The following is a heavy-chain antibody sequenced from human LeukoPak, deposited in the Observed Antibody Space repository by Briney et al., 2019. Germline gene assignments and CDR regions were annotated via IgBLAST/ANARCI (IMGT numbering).Heavy chain of an antibody. CDR2: IRGSGDRT. CDR1: GFTFDDYG. J-gene: IGHJ6*03. V-gene: IGHV3-23*01. D-gene: IGHD1-26*01. Sequence: GGSLRLSCAASGFTFDDYGMSWVRQAPGKGLEWVSAIRGSGDRTHYADSVKGRFTISRDNSKNTLYLQMNSLRAEDTAVYYCAKDSKIVGATFRSYHYMDVWGKGTAVTVSS. CDR3: AKDSKIVGATFRSYHYMDV.